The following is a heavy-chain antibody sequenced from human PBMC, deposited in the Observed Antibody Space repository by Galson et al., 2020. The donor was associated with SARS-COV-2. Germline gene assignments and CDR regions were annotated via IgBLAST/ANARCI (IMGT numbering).Heavy chain of an antibody. Sequence: SETLSLTCGVYDGSFRNYYWSWFRQPPGKGLEWIGEVKHTGDTKYNPSLVSRVTISVNTPESQLSLRLTSVTAADTAVYYCVRDAAVTVRDGAFDIWGQGTLVTVSS. V-gene: IGHV4-34*01. CDR1: DGSFRNYY. CDR3: VRDAAVTVRDGAFDI. CDR2: VKHTGDT. D-gene: IGHD6-19*01. J-gene: IGHJ3*02.